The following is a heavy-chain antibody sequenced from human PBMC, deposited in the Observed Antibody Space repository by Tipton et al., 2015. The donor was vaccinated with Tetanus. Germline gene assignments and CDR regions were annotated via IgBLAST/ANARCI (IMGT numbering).Heavy chain of an antibody. D-gene: IGHD2-15*01. J-gene: IGHJ4*02. CDR1: GFTFKSYT. CDR2: MSGSRLTP. V-gene: IGHV3-23*01. Sequence: SLRLSCAASGFTFKSYTMNWVRQAPGNGLEWVAAMSGSRLTPYYADSVKGRFIISRDNSKNTLYLQMNSLRPEDTAVYYCAKEFQRARIRFFDSWGQGTQVTASS. CDR3: AKEFQRARIRFFDS.